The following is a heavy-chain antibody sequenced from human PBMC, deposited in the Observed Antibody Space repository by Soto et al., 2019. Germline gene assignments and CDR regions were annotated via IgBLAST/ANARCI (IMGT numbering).Heavy chain of an antibody. V-gene: IGHV4-30-4*01. J-gene: IGHJ4*02. CDR2: IYYSGST. Sequence: PSETLSLTCTVSGGSISSGDYYWSWIRQPPGKGLEWIGYIYYSGSTYYNPSLKSRVTISVDTSKNQFSLKLSSVTAADTAVYYCARDVSYCGGDCYSGNFDYWGQGTLVTVSS. CDR3: ARDVSYCGGDCYSGNFDY. CDR1: GGSISSGDYY. D-gene: IGHD2-21*02.